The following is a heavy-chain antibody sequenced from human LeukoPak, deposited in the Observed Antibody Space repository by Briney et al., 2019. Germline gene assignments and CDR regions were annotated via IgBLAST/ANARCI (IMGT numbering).Heavy chain of an antibody. Sequence: ASVKVSCKASGGTFSSYAISWVRQAPGQGLEWMGRIIPILGIANYAQKFQGRVTITADKSTSTAYVELSSLRSEDTAVYYCASSGDSGYDDIHYYYGMDVWGQGTTVTVSS. CDR3: ASSGDSGYDDIHYYYGMDV. D-gene: IGHD5-12*01. V-gene: IGHV1-69*04. CDR2: IIPILGIA. CDR1: GGTFSSYA. J-gene: IGHJ6*02.